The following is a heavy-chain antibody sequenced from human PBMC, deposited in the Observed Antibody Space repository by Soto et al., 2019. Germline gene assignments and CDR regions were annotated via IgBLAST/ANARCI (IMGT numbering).Heavy chain of an antibody. CDR1: GFTFSSYA. D-gene: IGHD4-17*01. CDR3: AKKYGDGSRYYYYMDV. Sequence: PGGSLRLSCAASGFTFSSYAMSWVRQAPGKGLEWVSAISGSGGSTYYADSVKGRFTISRDNSKNTLYLQMNSLRAEDTAVYYCAKKYGDGSRYYYYMDVWGQGTTVTVS. CDR2: ISGSGGST. V-gene: IGHV3-23*01. J-gene: IGHJ6*03.